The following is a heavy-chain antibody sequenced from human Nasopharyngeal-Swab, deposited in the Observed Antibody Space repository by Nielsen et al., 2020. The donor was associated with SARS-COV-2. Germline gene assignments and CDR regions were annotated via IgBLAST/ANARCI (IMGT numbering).Heavy chain of an antibody. J-gene: IGHJ4*02. CDR3: VRGRERAYDY. CDR2: INPNGGGI. D-gene: IGHD1-26*01. V-gene: IGHV3-7*05. Sequence: GESLKISCAASGFTFSVYWMDWVRQAPGKGLEWVANINPNGGGITYVDSVKGRFTISRDNAKNSLYLQMNSLRAEDTAVYYRVRGRERAYDYWGQGTLVTVSS. CDR1: GFTFSVYW.